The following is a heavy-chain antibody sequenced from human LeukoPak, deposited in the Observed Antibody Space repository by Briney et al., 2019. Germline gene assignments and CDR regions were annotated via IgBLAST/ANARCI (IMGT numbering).Heavy chain of an antibody. V-gene: IGHV4-34*01. CDR3: ARSSARPPLRVRTYWDV. CDR2: INHSGST. CDR1: GGSFSGYY. J-gene: IGHJ6*04. Sequence: SETLSLTCAVYGGSFSGYYWSWIRQPPGKGLEWIGEINHSGSTNYNPSLKSRVTISVDTSKNQFSLKLSSVTAADTAVYYCARSSARPPLRVRTYWDVWGKGTTVTVSS. D-gene: IGHD3-10*01.